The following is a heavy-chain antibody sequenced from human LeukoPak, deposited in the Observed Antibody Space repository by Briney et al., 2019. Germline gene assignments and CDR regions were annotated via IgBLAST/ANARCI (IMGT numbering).Heavy chain of an antibody. J-gene: IGHJ3*02. V-gene: IGHV1-8*01. CDR1: GYTFTSYD. CDR2: MNPNSGNT. D-gene: IGHD5-18*01. Sequence: ESSVKVSCKASGYTFTSYDINWVRQATGQGLEWMGWMNPNSGNTGYAQKFQGRVTMTRNTSISTAYMELSSLRSEDTAVYYCARGRTYSLRASDIWGQGTMVTVSS. CDR3: ARGRTYSLRASDI.